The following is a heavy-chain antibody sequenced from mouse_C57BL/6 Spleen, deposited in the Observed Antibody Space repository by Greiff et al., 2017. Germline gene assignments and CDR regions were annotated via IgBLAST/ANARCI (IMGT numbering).Heavy chain of an antibody. D-gene: IGHD2-4*01. J-gene: IGHJ1*03. CDR3: GGMDPNYDYDSWYFAV. CDR2: IWNGGGT. Sequence: QVQLQQSGPGLVAPSQSLSITCTVSGFSLTSYAITWVRQPPGKGLEWLGVIWNGGGTTYNSALKSSLSISKSDTKSQVFLKMNSLQKDETARYYYGGMDPNYDYDSWYFAVWGTGTTVTVSA. CDR1: GFSLTSYA. V-gene: IGHV2-9-1*01.